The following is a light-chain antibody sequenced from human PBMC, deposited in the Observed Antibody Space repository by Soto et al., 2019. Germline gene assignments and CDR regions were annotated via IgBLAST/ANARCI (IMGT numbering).Light chain of an antibody. CDR2: EVS. Sequence: QSALTQPPSVSGSPGQSVTISCTGTSSDVGNYNRVSWYQQPPGSAPKVIIYEVSNRPLGVPDRFSGSKPGITASLTMAGLQADDEADYYCSSYAGSSTYVFRTGTKLTVL. CDR1: SSDVGNYNR. V-gene: IGLV2-18*02. J-gene: IGLJ1*01. CDR3: SSYAGSSTYV.